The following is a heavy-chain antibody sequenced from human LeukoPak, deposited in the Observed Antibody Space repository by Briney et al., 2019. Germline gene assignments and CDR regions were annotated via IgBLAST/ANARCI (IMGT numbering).Heavy chain of an antibody. CDR2: ISGNGGST. CDR3: VKGGQRYDFWRFDF. V-gene: IGHV3-23*01. D-gene: IGHD3-3*01. Sequence: GGSLRLSCEASGSSFSIYAMSWVRQAPGKGLEWVSSISGNGGSTYYANSVKGRFTIARYNSKNTLYMEMNSLTEENTALYYCVKGGQRYDFWRFDFWGRGTLVTVSS. J-gene: IGHJ5*01. CDR1: GSSFSIYA.